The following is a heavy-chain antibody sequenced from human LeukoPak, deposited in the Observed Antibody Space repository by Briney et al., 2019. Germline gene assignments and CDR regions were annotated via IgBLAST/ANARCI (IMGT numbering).Heavy chain of an antibody. Sequence: GGSLRLSCAASGFTFSSYTMNWVRQAPGMGLEWVSTISSGSHYIYYADSLKGRFTISRDNAKNSMFLQMNSLRAEDTAVYYCASGSLSSGSHYNDFWGQGTLVTVSS. J-gene: IGHJ4*02. CDR2: ISSGSHYI. CDR3: ASGSLSSGSHYNDF. V-gene: IGHV3-21*01. D-gene: IGHD3-10*01. CDR1: GFTFSSYT.